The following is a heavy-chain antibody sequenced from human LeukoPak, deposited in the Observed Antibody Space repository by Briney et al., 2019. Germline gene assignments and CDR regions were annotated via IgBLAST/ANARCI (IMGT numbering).Heavy chain of an antibody. CDR2: IYHSGST. V-gene: IGHV4-38-2*02. CDR1: GYSISSGYY. Sequence: PSETLSLTCTVSGYSISSGYYWGWIRQPPGKGLEWIGSIYHSGSTYYNPSLKSRVTLSVDTSKNQFSLKLSSVTAADTAVYYCARGYGSGRKFDYWGQGTLVTVSS. J-gene: IGHJ4*02. D-gene: IGHD3-10*01. CDR3: ARGYGSGRKFDY.